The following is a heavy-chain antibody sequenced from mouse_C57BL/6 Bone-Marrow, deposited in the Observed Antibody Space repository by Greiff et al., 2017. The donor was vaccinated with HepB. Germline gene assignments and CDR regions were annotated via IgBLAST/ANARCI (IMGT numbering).Heavy chain of an antibody. V-gene: IGHV1-63*01. Sequence: QVQLQQSGAELVRPGTSVKMSCKASGYTFTNYWIGWAKQRPGHGLEWIGDIYPGGGYTNYNEKFKGKATLTADKSSSTAYMQFSSLTSEDSAIYYCARDYYGSSYGFAYWGQGTLVTISA. CDR1: GYTFTNYW. D-gene: IGHD1-1*01. CDR3: ARDYYGSSYGFAY. CDR2: IYPGGGYT. J-gene: IGHJ3*01.